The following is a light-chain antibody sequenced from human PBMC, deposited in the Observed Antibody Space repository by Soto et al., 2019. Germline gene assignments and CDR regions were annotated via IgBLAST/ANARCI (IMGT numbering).Light chain of an antibody. Sequence: DIQMTQSPSSLSASVGDRVTITCRASQSISSYLNWYQQKPGKAPKLLIYAASSLQSGVPSRFSGSGSETDFTLTISSLQPEDFATYYCQQSYSTLVTLGQGTKLEIK. CDR2: AAS. CDR3: QQSYSTLVT. J-gene: IGKJ2*01. V-gene: IGKV1-39*01. CDR1: QSISSY.